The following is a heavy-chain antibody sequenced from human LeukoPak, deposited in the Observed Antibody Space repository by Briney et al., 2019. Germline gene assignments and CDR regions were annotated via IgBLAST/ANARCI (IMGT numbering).Heavy chain of an antibody. CDR2: IIPVFGTA. CDR3: ARGPRATYYYDSSGFDGAFEV. J-gene: IGHJ3*01. D-gene: IGHD3-22*01. CDR1: RVTFSSYS. V-gene: IGHV1-69*15. Sequence: ASVKVSCKASRVTFSSYSVSWVRQAPGQGPEWMGRIIPVFGTANYAQQFHGRVVITADESTSTVHMEMSSLRSGDTAMYYCARGPRATYYYDSSGFDGAFEVWGQGTMVTVSS.